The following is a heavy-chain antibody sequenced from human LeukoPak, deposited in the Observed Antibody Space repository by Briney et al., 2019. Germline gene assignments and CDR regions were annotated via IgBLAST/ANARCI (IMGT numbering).Heavy chain of an antibody. V-gene: IGHV4-59*08. CDR1: GVSISSYH. CDR3: ARLAAISGSDYPDD. Sequence: SETLSLTCTVSGVSISSYHWSWIRQPPGKGLEWIGYIFYSGNTIYNPSLRSRVTISADTSKNHFSLRLGSVTAADTAVYYCARLAAISGSDYPDDWGQGTLVTVSS. CDR2: IFYSGNT. J-gene: IGHJ4*02. D-gene: IGHD1-26*01.